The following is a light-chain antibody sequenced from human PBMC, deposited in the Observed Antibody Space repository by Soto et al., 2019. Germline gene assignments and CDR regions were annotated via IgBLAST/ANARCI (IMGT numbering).Light chain of an antibody. V-gene: IGKV3-20*01. CDR3: QQYGSSPLYT. CDR2: GAS. CDR1: QSVSSSY. Sequence: EIVLMQSPGTLSLSPGERATLSCRASQSVSSSYLAWYQQKPGQAPRLLIYGASSRAAGIPDRFSGSWSGTDFTLTISRLEPEDFAVYYCQQYGSSPLYTFGQGTRREIK. J-gene: IGKJ5*01.